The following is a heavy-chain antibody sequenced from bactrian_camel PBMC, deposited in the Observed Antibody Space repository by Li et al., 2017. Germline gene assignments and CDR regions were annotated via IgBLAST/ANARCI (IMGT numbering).Heavy chain of an antibody. CDR2: IAGDGST. J-gene: IGHJ4*01. CDR1: KFTYSSNC. CDR3: AASASFILTPRFYRFESSDYPY. V-gene: IGHV3S53*01. Sequence: HVQLVESGGGSVHPGGSLCLSCTTDKFTYSSNCMGWFRQAPGKEREGVAAIAGDGSTSYANSVKGRFTISKDNAGNSLFLQMSNLKPEDTAMYYCAASASFILTPRFYRFESSDYPYRGQGTQVTVS. D-gene: IGHD4*01.